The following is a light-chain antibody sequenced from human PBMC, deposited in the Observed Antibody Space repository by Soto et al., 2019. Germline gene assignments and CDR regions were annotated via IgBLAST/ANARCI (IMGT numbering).Light chain of an antibody. CDR1: QSVRSN. CDR2: DAS. CDR3: QQYDNWPRT. J-gene: IGKJ1*01. V-gene: IGKV3-15*01. Sequence: EKVMTQSPATLSVSPGERATLSRRASQSVRSNLAWYQQKPGQPPRLLIYDASTRATGIPSRFSGSGSGTKFTLTISSLKSEDFAVYYCQQYDNWPRTFGQGTKVDIK.